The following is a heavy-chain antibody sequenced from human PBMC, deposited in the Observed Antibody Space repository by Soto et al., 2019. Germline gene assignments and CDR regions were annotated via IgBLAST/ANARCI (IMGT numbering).Heavy chain of an antibody. CDR2: ITNSGDRA. CDR3: ARAVVHRRVHS. Sequence: EVDVLESGGDLIQPGGSLRLSCAASGFTFRDYPMTWVRQAPGQGLEYVSSITNSGDRAFYVDSVKGRFTISRDNSKNTLYLQMNSLRVEDTAIYYCARAVVHRRVHSWGQGTLVTVSS. J-gene: IGHJ5*02. D-gene: IGHD3-10*02. V-gene: IGHV3-23*01. CDR1: GFTFRDYP.